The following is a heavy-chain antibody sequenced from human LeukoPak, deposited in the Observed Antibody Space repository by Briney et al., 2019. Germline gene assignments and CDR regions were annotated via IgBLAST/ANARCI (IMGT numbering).Heavy chain of an antibody. Sequence: GGSLRLSCAASGFTFNNYWLSWVRRGPGKGLEWVAHIKEDTSQKYYVGSVEGRFTISRGNARNSLYLQMNSLRGEDTAVYFCARQVSREGHFDYWGQGALVTVSS. CDR2: IKEDTSQK. CDR3: ARQVSREGHFDY. J-gene: IGHJ4*02. V-gene: IGHV3-7*01. D-gene: IGHD1-26*01. CDR1: GFTFNNYW.